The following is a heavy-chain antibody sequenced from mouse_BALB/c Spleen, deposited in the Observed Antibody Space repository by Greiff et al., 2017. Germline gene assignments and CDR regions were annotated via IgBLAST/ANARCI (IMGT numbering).Heavy chain of an antibody. D-gene: IGHD3-1*01. Sequence: QVQLQQSGPELVKPGASVRISCKASGYTFTSYYIHWVKQRPGQGLEWIGWIYPGNVNTKYNEKFKGKATLTADKSSSTAYMQLSSLTSEDSAVYCCARGGARATSTYAMDYWGQGTSVTVSS. CDR1: GYTFTSYY. V-gene: IGHV1S56*01. CDR2: IYPGNVNT. J-gene: IGHJ4*01. CDR3: ARGGARATSTYAMDY.